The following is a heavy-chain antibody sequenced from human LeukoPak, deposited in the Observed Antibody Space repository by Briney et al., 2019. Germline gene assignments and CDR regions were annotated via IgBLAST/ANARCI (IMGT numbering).Heavy chain of an antibody. J-gene: IGHJ4*02. CDR3: ARDPDSGSYSGFDY. CDR1: GFTFGSYA. D-gene: IGHD1-26*01. CDR2: ISYDGSNK. Sequence: GGSLRLSCAASGFTFGSYAMNWVRQAPGKGLEWVAVISYDGSNKYYADSVKGRFTISRDNSKNTLYLQMNSLRAEDTAVYHCARDPDSGSYSGFDYWGQGTLVTVSS. V-gene: IGHV3-30-3*01.